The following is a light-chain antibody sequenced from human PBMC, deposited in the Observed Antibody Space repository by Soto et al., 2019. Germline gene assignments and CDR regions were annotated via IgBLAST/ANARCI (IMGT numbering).Light chain of an antibody. CDR2: EGS. CDR3: CSYAGNPYV. J-gene: IGLJ1*01. V-gene: IGLV2-23*01. Sequence: QSVRTQPASVSGSPGQSIAISCTGTSSDVGSYNSVSWYQQHPGKAPKLMIYEGSKRPSGVSDRFSGSKSGNTASLTISGLQAEDEADYYCCSYAGNPYVFGTGTKVTVL. CDR1: SSDVGSYNS.